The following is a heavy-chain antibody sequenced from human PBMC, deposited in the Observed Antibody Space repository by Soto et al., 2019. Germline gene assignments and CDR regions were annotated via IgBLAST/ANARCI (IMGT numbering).Heavy chain of an antibody. CDR3: ARGRLMQGMVLGKKPYYFDY. Sequence: PSETLSLTCAVYGGSLTDYYWTWIRQPPGKGLEWIGVISHSGRSNYNPSLESRVTISADTSNNQVSLKMTSVTAADTAIYFCARGRLMQGMVLGKKPYYFDYWGQGTLVTVSS. J-gene: IGHJ4*02. CDR2: ISHSGRS. V-gene: IGHV4-34*01. CDR1: GGSLTDYY. D-gene: IGHD3-10*01.